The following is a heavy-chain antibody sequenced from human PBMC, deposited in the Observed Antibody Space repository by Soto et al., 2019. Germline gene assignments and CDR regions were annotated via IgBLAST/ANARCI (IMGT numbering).Heavy chain of an antibody. J-gene: IGHJ3*02. Sequence: QVQLVQSGAEVKKPGSSVKVSCKASGGTFSSYAISWVRQAPGQGLEWMGGIIPIFGTANYAQKFQGRVTITADEYTYKAYMELNSLRSEDTAVYYCARGTTIFGGVRCVGAFYIWLQGTMVT. CDR2: IIPIFGTA. D-gene: IGHD3-3*01. CDR3: ARGTTIFGGVRCVGAFYI. V-gene: IGHV1-69*01. CDR1: GGTFSSYA.